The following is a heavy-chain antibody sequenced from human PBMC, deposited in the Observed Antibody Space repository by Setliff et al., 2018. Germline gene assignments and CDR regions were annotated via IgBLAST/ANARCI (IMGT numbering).Heavy chain of an antibody. CDR2: ISRGGNTI. D-gene: IGHD1-26*01. CDR3: AREVVGAPSTFDI. Sequence: LSLTCAVYGGSFSDYYMTWIRQAPGKGLEWVSYISRGGNTIYYADSVKGRFTISRDNARDSLFLQMSSLRAEDTAVYYCAREVVGAPSTFDIWGQGTMVTVSS. CDR1: GGSFSDYY. J-gene: IGHJ3*02. V-gene: IGHV3-11*04.